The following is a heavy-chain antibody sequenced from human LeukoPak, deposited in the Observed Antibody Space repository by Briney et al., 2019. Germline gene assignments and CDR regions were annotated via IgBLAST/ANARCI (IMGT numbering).Heavy chain of an antibody. CDR3: ARDGRLYYYYMDV. J-gene: IGHJ6*03. CDR2: ISYDGSNK. CDR1: GFTFSSYS. Sequence: GGSLRLSCAASGFTFSSYSMNWVRQAPGKGLEGVAVISYDGSNKYYADSVKGRFTISRDNSKNTLYLPMNSLRAEDTAVYYCARDGRLYYYYMDVWGKGTTVTISS. V-gene: IGHV3-30*03.